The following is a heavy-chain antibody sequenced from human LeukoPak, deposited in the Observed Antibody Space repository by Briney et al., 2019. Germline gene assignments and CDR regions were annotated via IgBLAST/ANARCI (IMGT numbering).Heavy chain of an antibody. Sequence: PSETLSLTCTVSGGSISSSSYYWGWIRQPPGKGLEWIGSIYYSGSTYYNPSLKSRVTISVDTSKNQFSLKLSSVTAADTAVYYCARARIAVAGTASFDYWGQGTLVTVSS. CDR3: ARARIAVAGTASFDY. J-gene: IGHJ4*02. CDR1: GGSISSSSYY. CDR2: IYYSGST. D-gene: IGHD6-19*01. V-gene: IGHV4-39*07.